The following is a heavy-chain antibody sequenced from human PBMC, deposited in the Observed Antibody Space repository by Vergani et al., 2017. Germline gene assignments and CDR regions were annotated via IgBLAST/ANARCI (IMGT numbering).Heavy chain of an antibody. D-gene: IGHD1-26*01. J-gene: IGHJ3*02. Sequence: EVQLVESGGGLVKPGGSLRLSCAASGFTFSSYSMNWVRQAPGKGLEWVSYISSSSSTIYYADSVKGRFTISRDNAKNSLYLQMNSLRAEDTAVYYCAREVGVYAFDIWGQGTMVTVSS. CDR1: GFTFSSYS. CDR3: AREVGVYAFDI. V-gene: IGHV3-48*04. CDR2: ISSSSSTI.